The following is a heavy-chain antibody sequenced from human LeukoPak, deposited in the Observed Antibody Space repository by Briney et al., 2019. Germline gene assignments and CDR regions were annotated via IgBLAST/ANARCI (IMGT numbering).Heavy chain of an antibody. V-gene: IGHV3-7*01. Sequence: PGGSLRLSCVASGFPFSSYWMTWVRQAPGKGLEWVANIKQDGSKKSYVDSVKGRFTISRDNSKNTLYLQMNSLRVEDTALYYCARGWDNNDSSGYSAWGQGTLVTVSA. D-gene: IGHD3-22*01. CDR3: ARGWDNNDSSGYSA. CDR1: GFPFSSYW. J-gene: IGHJ4*02. CDR2: IKQDGSKK.